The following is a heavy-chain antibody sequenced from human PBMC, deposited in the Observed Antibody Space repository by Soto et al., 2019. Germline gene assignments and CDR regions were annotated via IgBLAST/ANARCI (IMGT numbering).Heavy chain of an antibody. D-gene: IGHD6-6*01. CDR1: NYAFTSYG. Sequence: QVQLLQSGAEVKKPGASVKVSCRASNYAFTSYGIMWVRQAPGQGLEWMGWISAGKGNTHYAQRFQDRITLTTDTSTSTAYMELRSLRSDDTAIYYCARYAFQSSSNPLNWFDPWGQGTLVTVSS. V-gene: IGHV1-18*01. CDR3: ARYAFQSSSNPLNWFDP. CDR2: ISAGKGNT. J-gene: IGHJ5*02.